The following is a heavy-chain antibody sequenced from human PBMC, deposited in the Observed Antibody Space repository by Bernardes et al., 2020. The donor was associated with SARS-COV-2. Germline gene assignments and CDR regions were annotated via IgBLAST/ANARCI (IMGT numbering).Heavy chain of an antibody. CDR2: IHYSGST. J-gene: IGHJ4*02. CDR3: ARRSGFLDHLLYFDS. CDR1: GGSVTSTSYY. Sequence: SETLSLTCTVSGGSVTSTSYYWGWVRQPPGKGLEWIGSIHYSGSTYYNPSLKSRVTISLDTSKNQFSLRLSSVTAADTAVYFCARRSGFLDHLLYFDSWGQGILVTVSS. D-gene: IGHD3-3*01. V-gene: IGHV4-39*01.